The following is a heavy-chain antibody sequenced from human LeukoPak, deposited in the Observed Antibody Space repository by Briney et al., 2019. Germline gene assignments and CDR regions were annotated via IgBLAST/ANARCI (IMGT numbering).Heavy chain of an antibody. CDR2: IYSGGST. Sequence: GGSLRLSCAASGFTFSSYAMSWVRQAPGKGLEWVSVIYSGGSTYYADSVKGRFTISRDNSKNTLYLQMNSLRAEDTAVYYCAREVPYYYGSGSYYVYWGQGTLVTVSS. CDR3: AREVPYYYGSGSYYVY. J-gene: IGHJ4*02. V-gene: IGHV3-53*01. D-gene: IGHD3-10*01. CDR1: GFTFSSYA.